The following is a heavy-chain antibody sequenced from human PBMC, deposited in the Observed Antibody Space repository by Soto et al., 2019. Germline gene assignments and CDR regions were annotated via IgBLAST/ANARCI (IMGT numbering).Heavy chain of an antibody. CDR2: IYYSGST. J-gene: IGHJ4*02. CDR3: AVHHSRGLPSLY. Sequence: KPSETLSLTCTVSGGSISSSSYYWGWILQPPGKGLEWIGSIYYSGSTYYNPSLKSRVTISVDTSKNQFSLKLSSVTAADTAVYYCAVHHSRGLPSLYWGQGTLVTVS. D-gene: IGHD3-10*01. CDR1: GGSISSSSYY. V-gene: IGHV4-39*01.